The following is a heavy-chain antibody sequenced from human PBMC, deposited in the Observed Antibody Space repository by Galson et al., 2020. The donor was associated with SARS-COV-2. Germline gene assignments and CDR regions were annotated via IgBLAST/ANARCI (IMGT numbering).Heavy chain of an antibody. V-gene: IGHV2-70*01. Sequence: SGPTLVKPTQTLTLTCTFSGFSLSTSGMCVSWIRQPPGKALEWIALIDWDDDKYYSTSLKTRLTISKDTSKNQVVLTMTNMDPVDTATYYCARTRSYYYDSSGYYYVAGGFDYWGQGTLVTVSS. CDR3: ARTRSYYYDSSGYYYVAGGFDY. CDR2: IDWDDDK. D-gene: IGHD3-22*01. CDR1: GFSLSTSGMC. J-gene: IGHJ4*02.